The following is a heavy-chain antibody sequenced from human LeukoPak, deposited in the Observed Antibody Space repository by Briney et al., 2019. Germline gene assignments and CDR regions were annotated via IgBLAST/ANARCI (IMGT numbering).Heavy chain of an antibody. CDR2: ITGSGLTI. CDR3: ARDVRDYVWGSHRWFDP. D-gene: IGHD3-16*02. Sequence: GGSLRLSCAASGFTFGDYPMSWFRQAPGKGLEWISYITGSGLTIYYADSVKGRFTISRDNAKNSLYLQMNSLRAEDTAVYWCARDVRDYVWGSHRWFDPWGQGTLVTVSS. J-gene: IGHJ5*02. V-gene: IGHV3-11*04. CDR1: GFTFGDYP.